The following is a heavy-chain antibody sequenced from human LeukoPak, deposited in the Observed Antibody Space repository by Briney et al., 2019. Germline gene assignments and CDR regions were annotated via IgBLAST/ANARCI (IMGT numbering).Heavy chain of an antibody. J-gene: IGHJ4*02. V-gene: IGHV3-23*01. Sequence: PGGSLRLSCAASGFTFSSYAMNWVRQAPGKGLEWVSVISGIGDSTYYADSVKGRFTTSRDNSKNTLYLQMNSLRAEDTAVYYCAKSAVYSSGYSAHWGQGTLVTVSS. CDR3: AKSAVYSSGYSAH. CDR1: GFTFSSYA. CDR2: ISGIGDST. D-gene: IGHD3-22*01.